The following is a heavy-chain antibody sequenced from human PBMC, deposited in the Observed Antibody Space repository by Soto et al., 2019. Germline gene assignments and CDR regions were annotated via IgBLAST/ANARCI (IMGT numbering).Heavy chain of an antibody. CDR3: ARGPNLYSSGWYSY. Sequence: ASVKVSCKASGYTFTSYGIGWVRQAPGQGLEWMGWISAYNGNTNYAQKLQGRVTMTTDTSTSTAYMELRSLRSDDTAVYYCARGPNLYSSGWYSYWGQGTLVTVSS. D-gene: IGHD6-19*01. CDR2: ISAYNGNT. J-gene: IGHJ4*02. CDR1: GYTFTSYG. V-gene: IGHV1-18*04.